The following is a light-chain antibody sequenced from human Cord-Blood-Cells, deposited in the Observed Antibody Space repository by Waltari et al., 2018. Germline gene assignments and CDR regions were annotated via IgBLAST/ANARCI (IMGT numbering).Light chain of an antibody. CDR1: QSISSY. Sequence: DIQTTLTLFYLSASVGRGVTITCRASQSISSYLNWYQQKPGKAPKHLIYAASSLQSGVALRFRGSRSGTDFTLTISSLQPEDFATYYCQQSYSTPYSFGQGTKLEIK. V-gene: IGKV1-39*01. J-gene: IGKJ2*03. CDR2: AAS. CDR3: QQSYSTPYS.